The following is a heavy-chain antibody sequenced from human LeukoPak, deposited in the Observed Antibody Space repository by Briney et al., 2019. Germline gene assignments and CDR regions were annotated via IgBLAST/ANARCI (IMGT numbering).Heavy chain of an antibody. J-gene: IGHJ4*02. CDR2: ISGSGGST. CDR1: GFTFSSYA. D-gene: IGHD3-3*01. Sequence: GGSLRLSCAASGFTFSSYAMSWVRQAPGKGLEWVSAISGSGGSTYYADSVKGRFTITRDNSKNTLYLQMNSLRAEDTAVYYCAKGQSYDFWSGYYPPGGYFDYWGQGTLVTVSS. CDR3: AKGQSYDFWSGYYPPGGYFDY. V-gene: IGHV3-23*01.